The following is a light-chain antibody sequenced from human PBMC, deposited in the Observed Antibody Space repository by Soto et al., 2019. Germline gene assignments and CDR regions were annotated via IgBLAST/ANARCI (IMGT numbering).Light chain of an antibody. Sequence: EILLTQSPGTLSLSPGERATLSCRASRSVSTFLAWYQQRPGQAPRLLISEASNRATGTPARFSGSGSGTDFTLTISSLEPEDFAVYYCQQSHNWPRTFGQGTKVDIK. CDR1: RSVSTF. V-gene: IGKV3-11*01. CDR2: EAS. J-gene: IGKJ1*01. CDR3: QQSHNWPRT.